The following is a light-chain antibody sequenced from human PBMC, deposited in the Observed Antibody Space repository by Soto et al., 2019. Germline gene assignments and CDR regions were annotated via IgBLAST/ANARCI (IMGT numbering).Light chain of an antibody. J-gene: IGLJ3*02. V-gene: IGLV1-44*01. Sequence: QSVLTQPPSASGTPGQRVTISCSGSRSNIGSNAVSWYQQLPGTAPKLLIYNDNQRPPGVPDRFSASKSGTSASLAISGLQSEDEADYYCAAWDDSLNARGVFGGGTKLTVL. CDR3: AAWDDSLNARGV. CDR1: RSNIGSNA. CDR2: NDN.